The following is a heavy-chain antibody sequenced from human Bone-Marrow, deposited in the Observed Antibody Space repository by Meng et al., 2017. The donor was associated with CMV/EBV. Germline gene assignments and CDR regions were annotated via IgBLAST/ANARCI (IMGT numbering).Heavy chain of an antibody. CDR3: ARTAGGSYYHFDY. Sequence: ASVKVSCKASGYTFTGYYMHWVRQAPGQGLEWMGWINPNSGGTNYAQKFQGRVTMTRDTSISTAYMELSRLRFDDTAVYYCARTAGGSYYHFDYWGQGTLVTVSS. CDR1: GYTFTGYY. CDR2: INPNSGGT. J-gene: IGHJ4*02. V-gene: IGHV1-2*02. D-gene: IGHD1-26*01.